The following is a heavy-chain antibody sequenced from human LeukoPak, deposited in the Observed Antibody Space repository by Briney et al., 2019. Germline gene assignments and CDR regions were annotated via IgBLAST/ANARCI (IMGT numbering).Heavy chain of an antibody. CDR2: ISVSGDTT. V-gene: IGHV3-23*01. Sequence: GGALRLSCATSGLTFSSYAMRWVRQAPPKGRAWVEFISVSGDTTYYADSVKGRFTISRDTPKTTLYLQMNSLRAEDTAIYYCTKLLGSGYYWGVDYWGQGTLVTVSS. CDR3: TKLLGSGYYWGVDY. CDR1: GLTFSSYA. J-gene: IGHJ4*02. D-gene: IGHD3-22*01.